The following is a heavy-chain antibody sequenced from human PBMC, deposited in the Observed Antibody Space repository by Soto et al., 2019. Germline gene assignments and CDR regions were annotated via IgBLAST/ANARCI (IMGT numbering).Heavy chain of an antibody. D-gene: IGHD1-1*01. CDR1: GFTFSSYS. V-gene: IGHV3-21*01. CDR3: ARNGTTNAFDI. J-gene: IGHJ3*02. Sequence: GGSLRLSCAASGFTFSSYSMNWVRQAPGKGLEWVSSISSSSSYIYYADSVKGRFTISRDNAKNSLYLQMNSLRAEDTAVYYCARNGTTNAFDIWGQGTMVTVSS. CDR2: ISSSSSYI.